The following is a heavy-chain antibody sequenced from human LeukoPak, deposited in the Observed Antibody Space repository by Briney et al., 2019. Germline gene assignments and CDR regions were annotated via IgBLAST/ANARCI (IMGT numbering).Heavy chain of an antibody. V-gene: IGHV4-38-2*01. J-gene: IGHJ4*02. D-gene: IGHD1-1*01. CDR2: MYHSGST. CDR3: ARRIGTSYFDY. CDR1: GYSISSGYY. Sequence: PSETLSLTCGVSGYSISSGYYWGWIRQPPGKGLEWIGSMYHSGSTFYNPSLKSRVTISVDTSKNQFSLKLSSVTGADTAVYYCARRIGTSYFDYWGQGTLVTVSS.